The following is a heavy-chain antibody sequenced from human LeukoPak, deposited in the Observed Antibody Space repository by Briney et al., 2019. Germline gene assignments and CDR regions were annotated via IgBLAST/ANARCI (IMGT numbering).Heavy chain of an antibody. Sequence: GGSLRLSCAASGCTFNSYNMNWVRQAPGKGLEWVSYISSDSSTIFYADSVKGRFTISRDNVKNSLFLQLNSLRDEDTAVYYCARDEDAFGGQGTLVTVSS. CDR1: GCTFNSYN. CDR2: ISSDSSTI. CDR3: ARDEDAF. V-gene: IGHV3-48*02. J-gene: IGHJ4*02.